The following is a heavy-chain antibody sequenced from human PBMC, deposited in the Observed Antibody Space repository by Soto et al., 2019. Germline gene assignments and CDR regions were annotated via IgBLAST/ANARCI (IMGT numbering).Heavy chain of an antibody. Sequence: QVQLVESGGGVVQPGRSLRLSCAASGFTFSSYAMHWVRQAPGKGLEWVAVISYDGSNKYYADSVKGRFTISRDNSKNXQYLQMNSLRAEDTAVYYCARERRQLVPTERGWFDPWGQGTLVTVSS. V-gene: IGHV3-30-3*01. CDR1: GFTFSSYA. CDR3: ARERRQLVPTERGWFDP. J-gene: IGHJ5*02. CDR2: ISYDGSNK. D-gene: IGHD6-13*01.